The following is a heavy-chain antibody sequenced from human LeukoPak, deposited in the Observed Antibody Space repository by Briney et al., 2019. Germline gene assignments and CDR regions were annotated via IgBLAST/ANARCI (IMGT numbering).Heavy chain of an antibody. CDR2: IIPIFGTA. J-gene: IGHJ2*01. CDR1: GGTFSSYA. Sequence: ASVKISCKASGGTFSSYAISWVRQAPGQGLEWMGGIIPIFGTANYAQKFQGRVTITTDESTSTAYMELSSLRSEDTAVYYCARWFTAGGGIAVAGTPGYFDLWGRGTLVTVSS. CDR3: ARWFTAGGGIAVAGTPGYFDL. D-gene: IGHD6-19*01. V-gene: IGHV1-69*05.